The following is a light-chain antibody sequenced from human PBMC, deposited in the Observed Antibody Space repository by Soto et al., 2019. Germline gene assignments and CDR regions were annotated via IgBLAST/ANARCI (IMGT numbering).Light chain of an antibody. J-gene: IGKJ4*01. Sequence: EIAMTQSPATLSVSPGERATLSCRASQSVSSNLAWYQQKPGQAPRLLIYGASTRATGIPARFSGSGSGTEFTLTISSLQSEDFAVYYCQQYNNWPLTFGGVSNVDIK. V-gene: IGKV3D-15*01. CDR2: GAS. CDR1: QSVSSN. CDR3: QQYNNWPLT.